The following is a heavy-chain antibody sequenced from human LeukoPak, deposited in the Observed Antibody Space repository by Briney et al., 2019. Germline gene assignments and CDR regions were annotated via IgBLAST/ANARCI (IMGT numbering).Heavy chain of an antibody. CDR2: IYSGGST. CDR1: GFTVSSNY. Sequence: GSLRLSFAASGFTVSSNYMSWVRPAPGKGLEWVSVIYSGGSTYYADSVKGRFTISRDNSKNTLYLQMNSLRAEDTAVYYCARLPRGIAVARDYWGQGTLVTVSS. J-gene: IGHJ4*02. V-gene: IGHV3-66*04. D-gene: IGHD6-19*01. CDR3: ARLPRGIAVARDY.